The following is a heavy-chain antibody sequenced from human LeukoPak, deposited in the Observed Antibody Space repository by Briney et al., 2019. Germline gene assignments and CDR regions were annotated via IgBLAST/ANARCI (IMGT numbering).Heavy chain of an antibody. CDR3: ASRSLWSYYFDY. J-gene: IGHJ4*02. V-gene: IGHV4-31*03. Sequence: SETLSLTRTVSGGSISSGGYYWSWIRQHPGRGLEWIGYIYYSGSTYYNPSLKSRVTISVDTSKNQFSLKLSSVTAADTAVYYCASRSLWSYYFDYWGQGTLVTVSS. CDR2: IYYSGST. CDR1: GGSISSGGYY. D-gene: IGHD5-18*01.